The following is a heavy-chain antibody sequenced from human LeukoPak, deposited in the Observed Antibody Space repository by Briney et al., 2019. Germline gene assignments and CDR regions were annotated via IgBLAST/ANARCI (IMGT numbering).Heavy chain of an antibody. Sequence: PGGSLRLSCAASGFTFSSYAMTWVRQAPGRGLEWISDTSGNGGTTYYADSVKGRFTISRDNSKNTLYLQMNSLRAEDTAIYYCAKGDCSRTTCYQYNYWGQGTLVTVSS. V-gene: IGHV3-23*01. CDR3: AKGDCSRTTCYQYNY. CDR1: GFTFSSYA. D-gene: IGHD2-2*01. CDR2: TSGNGGTT. J-gene: IGHJ4*02.